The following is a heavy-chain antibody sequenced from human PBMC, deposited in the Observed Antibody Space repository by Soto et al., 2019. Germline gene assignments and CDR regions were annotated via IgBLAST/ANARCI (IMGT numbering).Heavy chain of an antibody. D-gene: IGHD3-10*01. Sequence: SETLSLTCAVSGGSISSGGYSWSWIRQPPGKGLEWIGYIYHSGSTYYNPSLKSRVTISVDTSKNQFSLKLSSVTAADTAVYYCARAPRGNYGYPSYFDYWDQGTLVTVSS. CDR3: ARAPRGNYGYPSYFDY. J-gene: IGHJ4*02. CDR2: IYHSGST. V-gene: IGHV4-30-2*01. CDR1: GGSISSGGYS.